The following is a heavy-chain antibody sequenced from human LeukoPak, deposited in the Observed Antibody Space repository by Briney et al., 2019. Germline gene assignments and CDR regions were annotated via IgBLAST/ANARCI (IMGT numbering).Heavy chain of an antibody. Sequence: GRSLRLSCAASGFTFSNYAMAWVRQPPGQGLEWLSTVSGTTGRAYYSDSVKGRFTLSRDNFKNTQFLQMISLRAEDTALYYCAREFPYYDFWSGLKSPFDYWGQGILVTVLS. CDR3: AREFPYYDFWSGLKSPFDY. CDR2: VSGTTGRA. V-gene: IGHV3-23*01. J-gene: IGHJ4*02. CDR1: GFTFSNYA. D-gene: IGHD3-3*01.